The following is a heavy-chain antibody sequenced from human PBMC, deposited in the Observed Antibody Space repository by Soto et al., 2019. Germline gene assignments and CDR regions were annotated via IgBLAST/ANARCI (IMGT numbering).Heavy chain of an antibody. V-gene: IGHV1-69*12. CDR1: GGTFSSYA. CDR3: ATILGYCSGGSCYGDY. CDR2: IIPIFGTA. J-gene: IGHJ4*02. D-gene: IGHD2-15*01. Sequence: QVQLVQSGAEVKKPGSSVKVSCKASGGTFSSYAISWVRQAPGQGLEWMGGIIPIFGTANYAQKFQGRVTITADESKSTAYMELSILRSEDTAVYYCATILGYCSGGSCYGDYWGQGTLVTVSS.